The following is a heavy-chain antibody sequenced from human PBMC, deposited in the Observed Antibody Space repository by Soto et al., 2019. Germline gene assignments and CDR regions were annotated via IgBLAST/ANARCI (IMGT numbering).Heavy chain of an antibody. CDR1: GGCFSAYY. CDR2: INHSGGT. V-gene: IGHV4-34*01. D-gene: IGHD3-22*01. Sequence: PSEALTVAWVLYGGCFSAYYWSWIRQPPGKGLDWIGEINHSGGTRYNPSLKSRVTISVDTSKSQFSLKLTSVTAADRAVYYCARGSVDTVDSRGFYEYWGQGTPVTVSS. CDR3: ARGSVDTVDSRGFYEY. J-gene: IGHJ4*02.